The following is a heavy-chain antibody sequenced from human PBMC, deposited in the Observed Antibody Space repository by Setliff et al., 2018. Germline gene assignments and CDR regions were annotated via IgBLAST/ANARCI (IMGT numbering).Heavy chain of an antibody. D-gene: IGHD5-18*01. CDR2: ISVYNGDT. V-gene: IGHV1-18*01. CDR3: ARAPSVELVTIRTNSWFTY. J-gene: IGHJ4*02. Sequence: ASVKVSCKASGSTFRNHAFAWVRQAPGQGLEWVGWISVYNGDTNYAQKFQGRVTLTTDTSTSTAYMELRSLTSDDSAFYYCARAPSVELVTIRTNSWFTYWGQGTLVTVS. CDR1: GSTFRNHA.